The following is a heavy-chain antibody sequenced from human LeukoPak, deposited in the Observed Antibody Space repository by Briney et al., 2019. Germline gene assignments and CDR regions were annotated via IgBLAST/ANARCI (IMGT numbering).Heavy chain of an antibody. J-gene: IGHJ4*02. V-gene: IGHV1-18*01. D-gene: IGHD3-10*01. CDR3: ARDPGGSGSYYKDY. Sequence: GASVKVSCKASGYTFGSYGVSWVRQDPGQGLEWMGWISAYNGNTNYAQKLQGRVTMTTDTSTNTAYMELRSLRSDDTAVYYCARDPGGSGSYYKDYWGQGTLVTVSS. CDR1: GYTFGSYG. CDR2: ISAYNGNT.